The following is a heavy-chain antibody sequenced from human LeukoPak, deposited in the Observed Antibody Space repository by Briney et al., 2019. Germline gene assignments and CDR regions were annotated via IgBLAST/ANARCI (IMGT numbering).Heavy chain of an antibody. Sequence: GGSLRLSCAASEFTFSNYWMHWVRQAPGKGLVWVSRIKGDGSSTTYADSVKGRFTISRDNARKMLYLQMNSLRAEDTAVYYCARDPDSGGYSTFQLWGQGTLVTVSS. J-gene: IGHJ1*01. CDR1: EFTFSNYW. D-gene: IGHD3-22*01. CDR2: IKGDGSST. V-gene: IGHV3-74*01. CDR3: ARDPDSGGYSTFQL.